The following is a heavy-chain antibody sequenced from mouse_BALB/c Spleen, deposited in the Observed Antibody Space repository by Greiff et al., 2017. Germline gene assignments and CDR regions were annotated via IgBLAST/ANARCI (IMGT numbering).Heavy chain of an antibody. CDR1: GFAFSSYD. CDR2: ISSGGGST. D-gene: IGHD2-1*01. J-gene: IGHJ1*01. V-gene: IGHV5-12-1*01. CDR3: ARLGNYVPYWYFDV. Sequence: DVKLVESGGGLVKPGGSLKLSCAASGFAFSSYDMSWVRQTPEKRLEWVAYISSGGGSTYYPDTVKGRFTISRDNAKNTLYLQMSSLKSEDTAMYYCARLGNYVPYWYFDVWGAGTTVTVSS.